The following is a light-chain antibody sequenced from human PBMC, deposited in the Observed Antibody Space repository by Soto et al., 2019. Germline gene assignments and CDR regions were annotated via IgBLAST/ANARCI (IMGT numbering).Light chain of an antibody. CDR3: QQYGSSLLT. CDR1: QSVSSNY. CDR2: GAS. Sequence: EIVLTQSPGTLSLSPGERATLSCRASQSVSSNYLAWYQQRPGQAPRLLIYGASSRATGIPDRFSGSGSGTDFTLTISRLEPEDFAVYYCQQYGSSLLTFGGGTKGDIK. V-gene: IGKV3-20*01. J-gene: IGKJ4*01.